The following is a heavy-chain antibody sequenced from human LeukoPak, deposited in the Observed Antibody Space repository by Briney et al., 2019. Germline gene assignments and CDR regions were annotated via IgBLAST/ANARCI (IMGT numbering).Heavy chain of an antibody. CDR1: GFRFSNSW. CDR3: ARGADHGGSYYPD. CDR2: MKTDGTRI. V-gene: IGHV3-74*01. J-gene: IGHJ4*02. D-gene: IGHD3-10*01. Sequence: PGGSLRLSCAASGFRFSNSWMYWVRQGPGKGPVWVSRMKTDGTRIEYADSVKGRFTISRDNAKNTLFLQMSSLRVEDTAVYYCARGADHGGSYYPDWGQGTLVTVSS.